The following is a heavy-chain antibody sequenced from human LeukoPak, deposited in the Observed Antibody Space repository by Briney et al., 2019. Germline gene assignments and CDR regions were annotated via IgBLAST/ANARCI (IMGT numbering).Heavy chain of an antibody. Sequence: GGSLRLSCAASGFTFSSYAMHWVRQAPGKGLEWVAVISYDGSNKYYADSVKGRFTISRGNSKNTLYLQMNSLRAEDTAVYYCARPGSSGYYLDYWGQGTLVTVSS. J-gene: IGHJ4*02. V-gene: IGHV3-30*04. CDR3: ARPGSSGYYLDY. D-gene: IGHD3-22*01. CDR2: ISYDGSNK. CDR1: GFTFSSYA.